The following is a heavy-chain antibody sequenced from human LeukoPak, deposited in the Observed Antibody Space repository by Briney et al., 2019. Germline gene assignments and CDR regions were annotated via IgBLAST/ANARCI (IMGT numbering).Heavy chain of an antibody. CDR3: ARDGGHNSGSPY. CDR1: GFTFSSYA. V-gene: IGHV3-23*01. J-gene: IGHJ4*02. CDR2: ISGSGGST. D-gene: IGHD3-10*01. Sequence: GGSLRLSCAASGFTFSSYAMSWVRQAPGKGLEWVSAISGSGGSTYYADSVKGRFTISRDNSKNTVSLQMNSLRAEDTAVYYCARDGGHNSGSPYWGQGTLVTVSS.